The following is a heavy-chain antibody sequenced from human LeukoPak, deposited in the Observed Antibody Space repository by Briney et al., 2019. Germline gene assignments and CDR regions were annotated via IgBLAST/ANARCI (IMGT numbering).Heavy chain of an antibody. Sequence: GASVKVSCKASGYIFTDYYLHWVRQAPGQGLEWMGGINPNSGDTNYAQKFQDRVTMTRDTSISTAYMELTRLRSDDTALYYCARDWGYCSGGNCQIHWFDPWGQGTLVTASS. CDR2: INPNSGDT. J-gene: IGHJ5*02. CDR1: GYIFTDYY. D-gene: IGHD2-15*01. V-gene: IGHV1-2*02. CDR3: ARDWGYCSGGNCQIHWFDP.